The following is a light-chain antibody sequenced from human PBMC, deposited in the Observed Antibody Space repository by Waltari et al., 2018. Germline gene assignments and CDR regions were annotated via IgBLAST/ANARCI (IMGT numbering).Light chain of an antibody. CDR3: SSYAGSNNYVA. CDR2: EVS. Sequence: QSALTQPPSASGSPGQSVTISCTGTSSDVGVYDYVSWYQQHPGKAPKLMIYEVSKRPPGVPDRFSGSKSGNTASLTVSGLQGEDEADYYCSSYAGSNNYVAFGGGTKLTVL. CDR1: SSDVGVYDY. J-gene: IGLJ2*01. V-gene: IGLV2-8*01.